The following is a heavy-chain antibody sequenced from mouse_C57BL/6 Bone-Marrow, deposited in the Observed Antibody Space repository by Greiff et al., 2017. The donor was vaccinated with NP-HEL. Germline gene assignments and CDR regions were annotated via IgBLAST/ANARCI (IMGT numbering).Heavy chain of an antibody. CDR1: GYTFTDYN. J-gene: IGHJ2*01. Sequence: VQLQQSGPELVKPGASVKMSCKASGYTFTDYNMHWVKQSHGKSLEWIGYINPNNGGTSYNQKFKGKATLTVNKSSSTAYMELRSLTSEDSAVYYCARRTAQATSYFDYWGQGTTLTVSP. CDR3: ARRTAQATSYFDY. V-gene: IGHV1-22*01. D-gene: IGHD3-2*02. CDR2: INPNNGGT.